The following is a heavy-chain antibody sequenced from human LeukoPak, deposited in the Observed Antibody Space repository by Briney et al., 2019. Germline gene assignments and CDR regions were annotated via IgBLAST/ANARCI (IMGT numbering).Heavy chain of an antibody. CDR2: INPNSGGT. CDR3: ARDPEYNWFDP. V-gene: IGHV1-2*06. J-gene: IGHJ5*02. CDR1: GYTFTGYY. Sequence: GASVKVSCKASGYTFTGYYMHWVRQAPGHGLEWMGRINPNSGGTNYAQRFQGRVTMTRDTSISTAYMELSRLRSDDTAVYYCARDPEYNWFDPWGQGTLVTVSS.